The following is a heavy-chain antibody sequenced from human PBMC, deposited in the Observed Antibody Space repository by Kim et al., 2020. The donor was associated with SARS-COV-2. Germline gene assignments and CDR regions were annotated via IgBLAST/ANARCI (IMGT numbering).Heavy chain of an antibody. CDR2: ISYDGSNK. J-gene: IGHJ4*02. V-gene: IGHV3-30-3*01. CDR3: ARGRVIKVRYNWKTGGPFDY. D-gene: IGHD1-20*01. Sequence: GGSLRLSCAASGFTFSSYAMHWVRQAPGKGLEWVAVISYDGSNKYYADSVKGRFTISRDNSKNTLYLQMNSLRAEDTAVYYCARGRVIKVRYNWKTGGPFDYWGQGTLVTVSS. CDR1: GFTFSSYA.